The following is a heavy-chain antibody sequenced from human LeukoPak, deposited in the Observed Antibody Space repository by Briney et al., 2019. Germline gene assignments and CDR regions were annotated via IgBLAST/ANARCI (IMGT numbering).Heavy chain of an antibody. J-gene: IGHJ6*03. CDR2: INHSGST. V-gene: IGHV4-34*01. D-gene: IGHD3-10*01. CDR1: GGSFSGYY. CDR3: ARGVYGSGLYYYYYMDV. Sequence: PSETLSLTCAVYGGSFSGYYWSWIRQPPGKGLEWIGEINHSGSTNYNPSLKSRVTISVDTSKNQFSLKLSSVTAADTAVYYCARGVYGSGLYYYYYMDVWGQGTTVTVSS.